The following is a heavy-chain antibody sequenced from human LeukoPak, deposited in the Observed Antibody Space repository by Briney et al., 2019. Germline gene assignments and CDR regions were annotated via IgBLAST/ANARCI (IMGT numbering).Heavy chain of an antibody. CDR3: ARDYGWSFAN. CDR1: GFTFSSSD. J-gene: IGHJ4*02. V-gene: IGHV3-7*03. Sequence: GGSLRLSCAASGFTFSSSDMNWVRQAPGEGPEWVANIKYDGSEQYYVDSVKGRFSISRDNTKNLLYLQMNSLRVEDTAVYYCARDYGWSFANWGQGTLVTVSS. CDR2: IKYDGSEQ. D-gene: IGHD3-10*01.